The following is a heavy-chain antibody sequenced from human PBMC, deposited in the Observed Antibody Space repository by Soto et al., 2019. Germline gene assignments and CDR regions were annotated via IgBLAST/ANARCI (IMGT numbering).Heavy chain of an antibody. CDR1: GFMFRNYW. V-gene: IGHV3-7*01. CDR3: AKLQGSTTIYDC. J-gene: IGHJ4*02. CDR2: IKPQGSDK. D-gene: IGHD1-1*01. Sequence: ELQLAESGGGLVQPGGSLRLSCTASGFMFRNYWMSWVRQAPGKGLEWVASIKPQGSDKYYVDSAKGRFTISRDNAENSLHLQMNSLRDEDTAVYYCAKLQGSTTIYDCWGQGTLVTVSS.